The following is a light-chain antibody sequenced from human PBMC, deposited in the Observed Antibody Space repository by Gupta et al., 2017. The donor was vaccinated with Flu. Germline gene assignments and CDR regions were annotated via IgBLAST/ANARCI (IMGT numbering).Light chain of an antibody. CDR3: MRGTHPWT. CDR1: QSLVYKNGITY. V-gene: IGKV2-30*01. CDR2: EVS. Sequence: EVEMTQSPLSLTVTIGQQASISCRSSQSLVYKNGITYLNWFQQRPGQSPMLLIYEVSNRGSGVPDRFSGSGSVTDFTLKISRVAADDVGFYYCMRGTHPWTFGQGTRLEI. J-gene: IGKJ2*02.